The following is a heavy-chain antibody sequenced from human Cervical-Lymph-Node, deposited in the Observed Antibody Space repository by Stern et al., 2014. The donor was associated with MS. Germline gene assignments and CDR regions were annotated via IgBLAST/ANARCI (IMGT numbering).Heavy chain of an antibody. V-gene: IGHV3-15*01. CDR3: TTDEVANFAH. J-gene: IGHJ5*02. CDR2: IKPKTAGEAT. Sequence: EVQLVESGGGLVEPGGSLRLSCAASGFIFSKAWMTWVRPAPGKGLEWVGRIKPKTAGEATNYSTPVQGRFTISRDDSKNIMFLHMSSLRTDDTAVYYCTTDEVANFAHWGPGILVTVSS. CDR1: GFIFSKAW.